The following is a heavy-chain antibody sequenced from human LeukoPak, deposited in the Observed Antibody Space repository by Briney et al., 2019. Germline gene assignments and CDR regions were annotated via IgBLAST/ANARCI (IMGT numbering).Heavy chain of an antibody. CDR3: ARLQLVRCYFDY. Sequence: ASVKVSCKASGYTFTSYYMHWVRQAPGQGLEWMGIINPSGGSTRYAQKFQGRVTMTRDTSTSTVYMELRSLRSDDTAVYYCARLQLVRCYFDYWGQGTLVTVSS. CDR1: GYTFTSYY. V-gene: IGHV1-46*01. J-gene: IGHJ4*02. CDR2: INPSGGST. D-gene: IGHD6-13*01.